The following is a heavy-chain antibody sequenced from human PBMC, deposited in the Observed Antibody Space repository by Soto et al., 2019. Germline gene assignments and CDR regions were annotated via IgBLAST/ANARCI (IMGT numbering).Heavy chain of an antibody. CDR1: GSTFSDYY. Sequence: PGGSLRLSCAASGSTFSDYYMDWVRQVPGKGLEWVGRTRNKAYSYTTEYAASVKGRFSISRDDSKDSMYLQMNSLKTEDTAVYHCARDTGGSYDYWGHGVLVTVSS. D-gene: IGHD1-26*01. CDR2: TRNKAYSYTT. V-gene: IGHV3-72*01. CDR3: ARDTGGSYDY. J-gene: IGHJ4*01.